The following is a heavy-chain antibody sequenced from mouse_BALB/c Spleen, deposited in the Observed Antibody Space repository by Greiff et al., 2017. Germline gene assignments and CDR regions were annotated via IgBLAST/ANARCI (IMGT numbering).Heavy chain of an antibody. V-gene: IGHV5-6*01. CDR3: ARHEGPFDY. D-gene: IGHD3-3*01. CDR2: ISSGGSYT. Sequence: EVHLVESGGDLVKPGGSLKLSCAASGFTFSSYGMSWVRQTPDKRLEWVATISSGGSYTYYPDSVKGRFTISRDNAKNTLYLQMSSMKSEDTAMYYCARHEGPFDYWGQGTTLTVSS. CDR1: GFTFSSYG. J-gene: IGHJ2*01.